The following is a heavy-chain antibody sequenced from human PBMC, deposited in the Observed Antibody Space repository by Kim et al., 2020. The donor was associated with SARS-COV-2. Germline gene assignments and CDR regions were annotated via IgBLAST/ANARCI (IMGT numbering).Heavy chain of an antibody. CDR3: ARVRPTKLPGGSFDY. J-gene: IGHJ4*02. Sequence: SETLSLTCTVSGGSISSYFWSWIRQPPGKGLEWIGYIYHSGSTNYNPSLKSRVTISVDTSKNQFSLKLSSVTAADTAVYYCARVRPTKLPGGSFDYWGQG. CDR2: IYHSGST. V-gene: IGHV4-59*01. CDR1: GGSISSYF. D-gene: IGHD2-15*01.